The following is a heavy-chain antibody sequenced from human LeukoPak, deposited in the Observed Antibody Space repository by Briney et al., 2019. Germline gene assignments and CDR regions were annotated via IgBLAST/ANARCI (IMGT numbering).Heavy chain of an antibody. J-gene: IGHJ4*02. CDR1: GFTFSNYA. CDR2: MSGSGGST. V-gene: IGHV3-23*01. D-gene: IGHD3/OR15-3a*01. CDR3: AKDRGVIFDSYFDY. Sequence: QPGGSLRLSCVVSGFTFSNYAMSWVRQAPGKGLEWVSAMSGSGGSTNYADSVKGRFTISRDNFKNTLYLQMNSQRAEDTAVYYCAKDRGVIFDSYFDYWGQGTLVTVSS.